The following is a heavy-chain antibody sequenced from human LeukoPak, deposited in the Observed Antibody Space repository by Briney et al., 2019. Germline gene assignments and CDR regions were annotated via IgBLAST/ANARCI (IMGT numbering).Heavy chain of an antibody. CDR1: GFTVSTDW. CDR3: ARAWGGAFDD. V-gene: IGHV3-7*01. J-gene: IGHJ4*02. D-gene: IGHD3-10*01. Sequence: PGGSLRLSCAVSGFTVSTDWMGWVRQAPGKGLEWVANIRQDGSEKDYVDSVKGRFTISRDSAKNSLSLQMNSLRVEDTAAYYCARAWGGAFDDWGQGTLVTVSS. CDR2: IRQDGSEK.